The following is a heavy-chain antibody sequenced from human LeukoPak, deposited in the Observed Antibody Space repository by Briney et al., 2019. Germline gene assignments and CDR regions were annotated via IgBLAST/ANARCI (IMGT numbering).Heavy chain of an antibody. CDR2: FDPEDGET. CDR3: ATGPPLSSYYMDV. CDR1: GYTLTELS. J-gene: IGHJ6*03. Sequence: ASVKVSCKVSGYTLTELSMHWVRQAPGKGREWMGGFDPEDGETIYAQKFQGRVTMTEDTSTDTAYMELSSLRSEDTAVYYCATGPPLSSYYMDVWGKGTTVTVSS. V-gene: IGHV1-24*01.